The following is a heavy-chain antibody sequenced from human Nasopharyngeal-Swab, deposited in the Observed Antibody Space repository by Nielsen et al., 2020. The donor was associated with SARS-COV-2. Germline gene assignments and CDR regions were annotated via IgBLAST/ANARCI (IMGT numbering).Heavy chain of an antibody. Sequence: GESLKISCAASGFTFSSYGMHWVRQAPGKGLEWVAVIWYDGSNKYYADSVKGRFTISRDNSKNTLYLRMNSLRAEDTAVYYCARGRGSSTSMIGYWGQGTLVTVSS. J-gene: IGHJ4*02. V-gene: IGHV3-33*01. CDR1: GFTFSSYG. CDR2: IWYDGSNK. D-gene: IGHD2/OR15-2a*01. CDR3: ARGRGSSTSMIGY.